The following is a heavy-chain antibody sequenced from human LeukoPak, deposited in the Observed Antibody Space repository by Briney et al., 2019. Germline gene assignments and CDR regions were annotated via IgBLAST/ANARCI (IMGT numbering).Heavy chain of an antibody. CDR2: ISWNSGSI. CDR1: GFTFDDYA. CDR3: VGGGLRYFDY. V-gene: IGHV3-9*01. J-gene: IGHJ4*02. Sequence: GRSLRLSCAASGFTFDDYAMHWVRQAPGKGLEWVSGISWNSGSIGYADSVKGRFTISRDNAKNSLYLQMNSLRAEDTAVYYCVGGGLRYFDYWGPGTLVTVSS. D-gene: IGHD3-16*01.